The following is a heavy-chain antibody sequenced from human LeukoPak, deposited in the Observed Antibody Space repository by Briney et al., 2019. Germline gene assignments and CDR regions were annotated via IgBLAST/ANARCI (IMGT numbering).Heavy chain of an antibody. CDR2: MNPNSGNT. V-gene: IGHV1-8*01. D-gene: IGHD6-13*01. CDR1: GYTFTSYD. CDR3: ARAFTGAAAGLSGYYYYGMDV. J-gene: IGHJ6*02. Sequence: ATVKVSCKASGYTFTSYDINWVRQATGQGLEWMGWMNPNSGNTGYAQKFQGRVTMTRNTSISTAYMELSSLRSEDTAVYYCARAFTGAAAGLSGYYYYGMDVWGQGTTVTVSS.